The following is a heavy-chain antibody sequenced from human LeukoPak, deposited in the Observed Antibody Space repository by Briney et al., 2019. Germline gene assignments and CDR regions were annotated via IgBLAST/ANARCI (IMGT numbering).Heavy chain of an antibody. J-gene: IGHJ6*03. D-gene: IGHD3-9*01. Sequence: GGSLRLSCAASGFTFSSFGMSWVRQAPGKGLEWVSAISGNGGSTYSADSVKGRFTISRDNSKNTLYLQMNSLRAEDTTVYYCAKCILTGYYKGYMDVWGKGTTVTVSS. CDR3: AKCILTGYYKGYMDV. V-gene: IGHV3-23*01. CDR2: ISGNGGST. CDR1: GFTFSSFG.